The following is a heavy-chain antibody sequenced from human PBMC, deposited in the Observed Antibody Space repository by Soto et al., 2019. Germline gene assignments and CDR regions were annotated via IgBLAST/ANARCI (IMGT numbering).Heavy chain of an antibody. V-gene: IGHV4-39*01. D-gene: IGHD6-19*01. CDR1: GGSISSSSYY. J-gene: IGHJ4*02. CDR2: IYYSGST. Sequence: QLQLQESGPGLVKPSETLSLTCTVSGGSISSSSYYWGWIRQPPGKGLEWIGSIYYSGSTYYNPSLKSRVTISVDTSKNQFSLKLSSVTAADTAVYYCARRSRAVAGPLFDYWGQGTLVTVSS. CDR3: ARRSRAVAGPLFDY.